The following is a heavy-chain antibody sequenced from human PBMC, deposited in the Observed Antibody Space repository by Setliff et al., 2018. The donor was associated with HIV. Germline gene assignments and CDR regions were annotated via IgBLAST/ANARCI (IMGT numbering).Heavy chain of an antibody. CDR3: AKDKSYHDYIWGSSVLAY. J-gene: IGHJ4*02. Sequence: GGSLRLSCAASGFTFRLYGMHWVRQAPGKGLEWVAFMRYDGSNKDYADSVKGRFTISRDNSKNTLFLQMNSLRPEDTAIYYCAKDKSYHDYIWGSSVLAYWGQGTLVTVSS. D-gene: IGHD3-16*01. CDR1: GFTFRLYG. CDR2: MRYDGSNK. V-gene: IGHV3-30*02.